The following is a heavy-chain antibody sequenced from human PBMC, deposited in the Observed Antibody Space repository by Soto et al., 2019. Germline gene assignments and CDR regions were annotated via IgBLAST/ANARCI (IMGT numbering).Heavy chain of an antibody. V-gene: IGHV3-30-3*01. Sequence: QVQLVESGGGVVQPGRSLRLSCAASGFTFSRYAMHWVREAPGKGLEWVAVISYDGSNKYYADSVKGRFTISRDNSKNTLYLQMNSLRAEDTAVYYCARSRGFGELTNWGQGTLVTVSS. D-gene: IGHD3-10*01. CDR2: ISYDGSNK. J-gene: IGHJ4*02. CDR1: GFTFSRYA. CDR3: ARSRGFGELTN.